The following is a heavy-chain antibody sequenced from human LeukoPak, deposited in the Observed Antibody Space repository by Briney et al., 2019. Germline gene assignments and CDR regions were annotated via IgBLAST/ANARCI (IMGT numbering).Heavy chain of an antibody. J-gene: IGHJ4*02. CDR3: AREQWFRFDN. CDR2: VGNSDNHI. V-gene: IGHV3-11*01. CDR1: GYRVTDYY. D-gene: IGHD3-22*01. Sequence: GGSLRLSCAASGYRVTDYYTTWIRQSPGKSREWVAVVGNSDNHIDHADSVRGRFTISRDDARNSVYLQMTSLRVEDTAIYYCAREQWFRFDNWGQGVQVTVSS.